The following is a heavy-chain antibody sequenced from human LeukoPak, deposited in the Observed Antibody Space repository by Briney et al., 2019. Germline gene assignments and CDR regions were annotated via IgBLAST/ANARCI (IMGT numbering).Heavy chain of an antibody. CDR2: IIPILGIA. J-gene: IGHJ4*02. Sequence: SVKVSCKASGGTFSSYAISWVRQAPGQGLEWMGRIIPILGIANYAQKFQGRVTITADKSTSTAYMELSSLRSEDTAVYYCARSYDYVWGNYTFDYWGQGTLVTVST. D-gene: IGHD3-16*01. CDR1: GGTFSSYA. V-gene: IGHV1-69*04. CDR3: ARSYDYVWGNYTFDY.